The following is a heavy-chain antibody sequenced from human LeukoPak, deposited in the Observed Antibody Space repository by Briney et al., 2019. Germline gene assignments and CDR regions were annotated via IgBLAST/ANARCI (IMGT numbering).Heavy chain of an antibody. V-gene: IGHV1-2*02. CDR3: ARVTESLASAFDI. Sequence: ASVKVSRKASGYTFTGYYMHWVRQAPGQGLEWMGWINPNSGGTNYAQKFQGRVTMTRDTSISTAYMELSRLRSDDTAVYYCARVTESLASAFDIWGQGTMVTVSS. CDR1: GYTFTGYY. J-gene: IGHJ3*02. CDR2: INPNSGGT. D-gene: IGHD2-21*02.